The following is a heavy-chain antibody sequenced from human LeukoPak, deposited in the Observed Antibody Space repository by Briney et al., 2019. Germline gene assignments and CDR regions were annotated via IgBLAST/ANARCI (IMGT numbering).Heavy chain of an antibody. CDR2: ISPHNGNT. D-gene: IGHD3-3*01. Sequence: ASVKVSCXASGYTFTGYYMHWVRLAPGQGLEWMGCISPHNGNTHLTQKFQDRVTLSTDSSSTTMYMDLRNLRSDDTAVYYCARGRSFRSAVDSWGQGTLVIVSS. V-gene: IGHV1-18*04. CDR3: ARGRSFRSAVDS. J-gene: IGHJ4*02. CDR1: GYTFTGYY.